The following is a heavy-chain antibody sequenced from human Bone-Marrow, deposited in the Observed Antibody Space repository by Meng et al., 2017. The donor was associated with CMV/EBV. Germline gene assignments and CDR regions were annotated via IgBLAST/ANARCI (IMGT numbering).Heavy chain of an antibody. V-gene: IGHV3-21*01. CDR2: ISSSSSYI. J-gene: IGHJ4*02. D-gene: IGHD3-16*01. CDR3: ARDTFRKIHLFVD. Sequence: LSLTCAASGFTFSSYSMNWVRQAPGKGLEWVSSISSSSSYIYYADSVKGRFTISRDNAKNSLYLQMTSLRAEDTAVYYCARDTFRKIHLFVDWGQGTLVTVSS. CDR1: GFTFSSYS.